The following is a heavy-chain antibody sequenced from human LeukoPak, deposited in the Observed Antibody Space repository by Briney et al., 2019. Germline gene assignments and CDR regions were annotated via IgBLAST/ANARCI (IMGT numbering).Heavy chain of an antibody. D-gene: IGHD6-19*01. CDR1: GFTFSSYG. Sequence: GRSLRLSCAASGFTFSSYGMHWVRQAPAKVREWVAVISYDGSDKYYADSVKGRFTISRDNSRNTLYLQMNSLRAEDTAVYYCARDLDSSLRDWSQGTLVTVSS. V-gene: IGHV3-33*05. CDR2: ISYDGSDK. J-gene: IGHJ4*02. CDR3: ARDLDSSLRD.